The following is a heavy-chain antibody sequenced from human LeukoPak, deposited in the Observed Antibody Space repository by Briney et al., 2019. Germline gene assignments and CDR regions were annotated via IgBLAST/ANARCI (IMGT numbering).Heavy chain of an antibody. D-gene: IGHD5-18*01. V-gene: IGHV1-18*01. CDR2: ISAYNGNT. J-gene: IGHJ6*02. CDR1: GYTFTSYG. Sequence: ASVKVSCKASGYTFTSYGISWVRQAPGQGLEWMGWISAYNGNTNYAQKFQGRVTMPTDTSTSTAYMELRSLRSDDTAVYYCARREDTAMVTHGMAVWGQGTTVTVSS. CDR3: ARREDTAMVTHGMAV.